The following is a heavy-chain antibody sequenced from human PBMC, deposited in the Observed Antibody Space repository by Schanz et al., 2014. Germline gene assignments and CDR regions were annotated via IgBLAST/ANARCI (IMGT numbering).Heavy chain of an antibody. CDR2: ITYNGGTI. V-gene: IGHV3-48*01. J-gene: IGHJ4*02. CDR1: GFTFTNYA. D-gene: IGHD1-1*01. Sequence: VQLVESGGGVVQPGGSLRLSCAASGFTFTNYAMSWVRQAPGKGLEWISYITYNGGTIYYADSVKGRFTISRDNAKNSLYLEMNSLRAEDTALYYCARDRRNADLDYWGQGTLVTVSS. CDR3: ARDRRNADLDY.